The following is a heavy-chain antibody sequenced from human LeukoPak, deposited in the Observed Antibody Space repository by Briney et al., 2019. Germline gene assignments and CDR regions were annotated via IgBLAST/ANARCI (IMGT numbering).Heavy chain of an antibody. CDR2: INSDGTTT. Sequence: GGSLRLSCAASGFTFSSYWMHWVRQAPGKGLVWVSRINSDGTTTDYADCVQGRFTVSRDNAKNSLYLQMNSLRAEDTAVYYCARVHSTNAFDIWGQGTMVTVSS. CDR1: GFTFSSYW. CDR3: ARVHSTNAFDI. V-gene: IGHV3-74*01. J-gene: IGHJ3*02. D-gene: IGHD2-21*01.